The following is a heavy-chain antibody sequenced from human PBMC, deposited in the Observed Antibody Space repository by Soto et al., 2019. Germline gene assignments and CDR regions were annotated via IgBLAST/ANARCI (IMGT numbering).Heavy chain of an antibody. Sequence: EVQLLESGGGLEQPGGSLRLSCGASGFAFITYGMSWVRQAPGKGLEWVSTISGNGDTTHYADSVKGRFTISRDNPKNRVYLQMHSRIVKDTAIYYWAMVLWGVFGPVDRFDYWGQGTLVPVSS. CDR3: AMVLWGVFGPVDRFDY. D-gene: IGHD3-16*01. CDR1: GFAFITYG. J-gene: IGHJ4*02. CDR2: ISGNGDTT. V-gene: IGHV3-23*01.